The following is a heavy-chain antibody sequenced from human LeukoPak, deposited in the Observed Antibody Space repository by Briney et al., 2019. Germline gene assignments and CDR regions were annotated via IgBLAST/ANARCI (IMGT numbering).Heavy chain of an antibody. D-gene: IGHD4-23*01. CDR3: ARGPQHDYGGNSNNAFDI. J-gene: IGHJ3*02. V-gene: IGHV4-4*07. CDR2: IYISGST. CDR1: VGPLSSSN. Sequence: PSETLSLTCTVSVGPLSSSNWSWIRQPARGGRWWIGRIYISGSTKYNPCHKSRVTMSVDTSKNQFYLELSSVTDADTAVYHCARGPQHDYGGNSNNAFDIWGQGTMVTVSS.